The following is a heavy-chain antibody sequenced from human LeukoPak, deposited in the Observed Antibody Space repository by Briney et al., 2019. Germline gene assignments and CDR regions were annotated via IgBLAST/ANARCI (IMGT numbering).Heavy chain of an antibody. J-gene: IGHJ5*02. V-gene: IGHV3-74*01. D-gene: IGHD5-24*01. CDR3: ARAPLVLQYRWWFDP. CDR1: GFTFSSYW. CDR2: INSDGSTT. Sequence: GGSLRLSCAASGFTFSSYWMHWVRQAPGKGLVWVSRINSDGSTTTHADSVKGQFTISRDNAKNTLYLQMNSLRAEDTAVYHCARAPLVLQYRWWFDPWGQGALVTVSS.